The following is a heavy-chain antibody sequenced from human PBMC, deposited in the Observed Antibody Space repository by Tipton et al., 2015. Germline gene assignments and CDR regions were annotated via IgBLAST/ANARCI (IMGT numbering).Heavy chain of an antibody. CDR3: ARDFGFGDFPLYDYCYGMDV. CDR2: ISYDGIGL. V-gene: IGHV3-30*12. J-gene: IGHJ6*02. D-gene: IGHD2-21*01. CDR1: GFNFSSYG. Sequence: SLRLSCAAAGFNFSSYGMHWVRQAPGKGLEWVAVISYDGIGLSNADAVKGRVTVSRDNSKNTLFLHMESLRTEDTAIYFCARDFGFGDFPLYDYCYGMDVWGRGPTVTVSS.